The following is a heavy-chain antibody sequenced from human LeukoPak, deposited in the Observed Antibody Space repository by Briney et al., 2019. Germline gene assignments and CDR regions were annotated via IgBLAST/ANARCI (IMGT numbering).Heavy chain of an antibody. V-gene: IGHV1-18*01. Sequence: ASVKVSCKASGGTFSSYAISWVRQAPGQGLEWMGWISGYNGNTNYAQKLQGRVTMTTDTSTSTAYMELRSLRSDDTAVYYCARDPGAAYSSPLKLWAFDIWGQGTMVTVSS. D-gene: IGHD6-13*01. CDR2: ISGYNGNT. CDR1: GGTFSSYA. CDR3: ARDPGAAYSSPLKLWAFDI. J-gene: IGHJ3*02.